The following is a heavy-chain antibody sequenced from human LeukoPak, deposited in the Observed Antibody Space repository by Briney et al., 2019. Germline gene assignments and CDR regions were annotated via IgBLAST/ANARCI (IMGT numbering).Heavy chain of an antibody. J-gene: IGHJ3*02. CDR3: ARGGHCSGGSCLFLRRGDFDI. D-gene: IGHD2-15*01. CDR2: INHSGST. V-gene: IGHV4-34*01. CDR1: GGSFSGYY. Sequence: PSETLSLTCAVYGGSFSGYYWSWIRQPPGKGLEWIGEINHSGSTNYNPSLKSRVTISVDTSKNQFSLKLSSVTAADTAVYYCARGGHCSGGSCLFLRRGDFDIWGQGTMVTVSS.